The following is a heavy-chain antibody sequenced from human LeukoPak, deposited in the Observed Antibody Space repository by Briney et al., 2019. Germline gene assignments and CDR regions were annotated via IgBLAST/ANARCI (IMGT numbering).Heavy chain of an antibody. CDR3: ARGYITIFGVVTDDAFDI. CDR1: GFTFSSYS. J-gene: IGHJ3*02. D-gene: IGHD3-3*01. V-gene: IGHV3-48*04. Sequence: GGSLRLSCAASGFTFSSYSMNWVRQAPGKGLEWVSYISSSGSTIYYADSVKGRFTISRDNAKDSLYLQMNSLRAEDTAVYYCARGYITIFGVVTDDAFDIWGQGTMVTVSS. CDR2: ISSSGSTI.